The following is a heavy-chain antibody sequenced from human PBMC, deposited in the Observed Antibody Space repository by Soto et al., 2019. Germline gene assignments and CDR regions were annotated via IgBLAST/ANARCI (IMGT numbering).Heavy chain of an antibody. Sequence: QVQLVESGGGVVQPGRSLRLSCAASGFTFSSYGMHWVRQAPGKGLEWVAVIWYDGSNKYYADSVKGRFTISRDNSKNTLYLQINSLRAEDTAVYYCAREGDIVVVPAADIFDYWGQGTLVTVSS. CDR2: IWYDGSNK. V-gene: IGHV3-33*01. J-gene: IGHJ4*02. CDR1: GFTFSSYG. D-gene: IGHD2-2*01. CDR3: AREGDIVVVPAADIFDY.